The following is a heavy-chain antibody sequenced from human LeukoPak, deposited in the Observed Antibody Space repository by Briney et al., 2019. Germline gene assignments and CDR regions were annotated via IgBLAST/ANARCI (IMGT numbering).Heavy chain of an antibody. Sequence: ASVKVSCKASGYTFTSYGISWVRQAPGQGLEWMGWISAYSGNTNYAQKLQGRVTMTTDTSTSTAYMELRSLRSDDTAVYYCARSSITMVRGVIADFDYWGQGTLVTVSS. CDR3: ARSSITMVRGVIADFDY. CDR2: ISAYSGNT. V-gene: IGHV1-18*01. CDR1: GYTFTSYG. J-gene: IGHJ4*02. D-gene: IGHD3-10*01.